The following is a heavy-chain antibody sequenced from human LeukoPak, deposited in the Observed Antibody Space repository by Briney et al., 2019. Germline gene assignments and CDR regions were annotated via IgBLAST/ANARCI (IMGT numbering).Heavy chain of an antibody. CDR2: ISADNGNT. CDR3: ARDRLRLGELSPSDY. J-gene: IGHJ4*02. D-gene: IGHD3-16*02. Sequence: ASVKVSCKASGYTFTSYGISWVRQAPGQGLEWMGWISADNGNTNYAQKLQGRVTMTTDTSTSTAYMELRSLRSDDTALYYCARDRLRLGELSPSDYWGQGTLVTVSS. CDR1: GYTFTSYG. V-gene: IGHV1-18*01.